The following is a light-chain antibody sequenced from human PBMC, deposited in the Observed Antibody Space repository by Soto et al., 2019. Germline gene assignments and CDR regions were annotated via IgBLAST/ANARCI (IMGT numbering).Light chain of an antibody. J-gene: IGKJ5*01. CDR2: DAS. CDR3: QQRMTWPPIT. CDR1: ESINIY. V-gene: IGKV3-11*01. Sequence: EVVLTQYPATLSLSPGERATLSCRASESINIYLAWFQQKPGQAPRLLIYDASNRATGIPARFSGSGSGTDFTLTISSLEPEDFAVYYCQQRMTWPPITFGQGTRLEI.